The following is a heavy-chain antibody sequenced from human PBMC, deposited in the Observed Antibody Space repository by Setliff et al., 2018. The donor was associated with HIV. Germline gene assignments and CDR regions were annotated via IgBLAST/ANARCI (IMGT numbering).Heavy chain of an antibody. CDR2: IIPMFSTT. CDR1: GGTFTNYA. J-gene: IGHJ4*02. D-gene: IGHD3-10*01. CDR3: ARERITMIRGVNGDY. Sequence: SVKVSCKASGGTFTNYAITWVRQAPGQGLEWMGGIIPMFSTTTYAHKFQGRLTITADESTSTAYMELSSLRSEDTAVYFCARERITMIRGVNGDYWGQGTLVTVSS. V-gene: IGHV1-69*13.